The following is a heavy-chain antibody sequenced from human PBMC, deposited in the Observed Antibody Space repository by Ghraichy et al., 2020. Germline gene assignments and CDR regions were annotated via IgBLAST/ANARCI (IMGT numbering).Heavy chain of an antibody. CDR1: GGSISSYY. CDR2: IYYSGST. J-gene: IGHJ4*02. CDR3: ASLDPSSSWYESDY. V-gene: IGHV4-59*01. Sequence: GSLRLSCTVSGGSISSYYWSWIRQPPGKGLEWIGYIYYSGSTNYNPSLKSRVTISVDTSKNQFSLKLSSVTAADTAVYYCASLDPSSSWYESDYWGQGTLVTVSS. D-gene: IGHD6-13*01.